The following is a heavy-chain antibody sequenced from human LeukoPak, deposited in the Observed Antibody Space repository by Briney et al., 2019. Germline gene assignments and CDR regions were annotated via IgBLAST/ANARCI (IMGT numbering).Heavy chain of an antibody. V-gene: IGHV1-8*01. CDR1: GYTFTSYD. Sequence: ASVKVPCKASGYTFTSYDINWVRQATGQGLEWMGWMNPNSGNTGYAQKFQGRVTMTRNASISTAYMELSSLGSEDAAVYYCARGFSLRIAVAGTRRYYFDYWGQGTLVTVSS. CDR2: MNPNSGNT. J-gene: IGHJ4*02. CDR3: ARGFSLRIAVAGTRRYYFDY. D-gene: IGHD6-19*01.